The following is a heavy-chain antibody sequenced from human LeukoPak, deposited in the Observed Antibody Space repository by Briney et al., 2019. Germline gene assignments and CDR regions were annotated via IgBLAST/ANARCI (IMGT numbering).Heavy chain of an antibody. D-gene: IGHD1-26*01. J-gene: IGHJ4*02. CDR2: IGGGGEYT. Sequence: GGSLRLSCAASGFTFSSYAMSWVRQAPGKGLEWVSTIGGGGEYTYYADSVKGRFIISRDNSKNTFYLQMNSLRAEDTAVYYCAKVLSGSQDYWGQVTLVTVFS. CDR3: AKVLSGSQDY. CDR1: GFTFSSYA. V-gene: IGHV3-23*01.